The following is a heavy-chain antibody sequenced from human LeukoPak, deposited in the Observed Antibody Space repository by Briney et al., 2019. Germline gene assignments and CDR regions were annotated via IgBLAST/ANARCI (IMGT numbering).Heavy chain of an antibody. J-gene: IGHJ4*02. V-gene: IGHV4-4*07. CDR2: IDSSGST. CDR3: ARTRRTYYYDSSGYYSYYFDY. D-gene: IGHD3-22*01. Sequence: SETLSLTCTVSGGSISSYYWSWIRQPAGKGLEWIGRIDSSGSTNHNPSLKSRVTMSLDTSKNQFSLKLSSVTAADTAVYYCARTRRTYYYDSSGYYSYYFDYWGQGTLVTVSS. CDR1: GGSISSYY.